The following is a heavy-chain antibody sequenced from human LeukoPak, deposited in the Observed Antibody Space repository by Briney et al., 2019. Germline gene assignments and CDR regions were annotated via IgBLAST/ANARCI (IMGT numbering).Heavy chain of an antibody. D-gene: IGHD3-10*01. V-gene: IGHV3-15*01. Sequence: GGSLRLSCAASGFSISRYSMSWVRQAPGKGLEWVGRIKSKSDGGTTDYAAPVKGRFTISRDDSKNTLYLQMNSLKTEDTAVYYCIRLWFGEFIWGQGTMVSVSS. CDR2: IKSKSDGGTT. CDR1: GFSISRYS. CDR3: IRLWFGEFI. J-gene: IGHJ3*02.